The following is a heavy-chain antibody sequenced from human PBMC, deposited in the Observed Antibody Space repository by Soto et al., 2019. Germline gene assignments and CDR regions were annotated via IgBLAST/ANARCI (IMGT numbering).Heavy chain of an antibody. J-gene: IGHJ3*02. V-gene: IGHV3-9*01. Sequence: PRLSCAASGFTFDDYAMHWVRQAPGKGLEWVSGISWNSGSIGYADSVKGRFTISRDNAKNSLYLQMNSLRAEDTALYYCAKGTEQLVRGSAFDIWGQGTMVTVSS. D-gene: IGHD6-6*01. CDR2: ISWNSGSI. CDR1: GFTFDDYA. CDR3: AKGTEQLVRGSAFDI.